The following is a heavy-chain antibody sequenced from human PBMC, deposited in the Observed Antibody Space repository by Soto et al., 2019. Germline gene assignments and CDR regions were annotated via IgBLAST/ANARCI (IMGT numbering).Heavy chain of an antibody. V-gene: IGHV1-46*02. D-gene: IGHD1-26*01. J-gene: IGHJ4*02. CDR2: IDPSGGDT. Sequence: QVQLVQSGAEVRKPGASVKVSCKASGYTFNRHYIQWVRQAPGQGLEWMGMIDPSGGDTNYAKKFQGSVTLTSDTSTSTVYMELSSLRSEDTAVYYCAKRRGVGLTRSSFDYWGPGPLVIVSS. CDR1: GYTFNRHY. CDR3: AKRRGVGLTRSSFDY.